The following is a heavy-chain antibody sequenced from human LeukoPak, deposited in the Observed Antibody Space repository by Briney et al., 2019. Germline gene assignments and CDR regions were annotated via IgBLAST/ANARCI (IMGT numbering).Heavy chain of an antibody. Sequence: GGSMGLCCAASGFTFSSYAMSWVRQAPGKGLEWVSAISGSGGSTYYADSVKGRFTISRDNSKNTLYLQMNSLRAEDTAVYYCAKEGRVYLVGAKHPFDYWGQGTLVTVSS. J-gene: IGHJ4*02. D-gene: IGHD1-26*01. V-gene: IGHV3-23*01. CDR1: GFTFSSYA. CDR2: ISGSGGST. CDR3: AKEGRVYLVGAKHPFDY.